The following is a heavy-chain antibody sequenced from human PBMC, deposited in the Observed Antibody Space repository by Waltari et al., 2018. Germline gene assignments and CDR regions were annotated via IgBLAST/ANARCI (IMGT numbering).Heavy chain of an antibody. Sequence: QVQLQESGPGLVKPSETLSLTCTVSGGSISSYYWSWIRQPPGKGLEWIGYIYYSGSTNNNPSLQSRVTISVDTSKNQFSLKLSSVTAADTAVYYCARGYYDFWSGSSRSPLFDYWGQGTLVTVSS. CDR2: IYYSGST. CDR3: ARGYYDFWSGSSRSPLFDY. J-gene: IGHJ4*02. D-gene: IGHD3-3*01. V-gene: IGHV4-59*01. CDR1: GGSISSYY.